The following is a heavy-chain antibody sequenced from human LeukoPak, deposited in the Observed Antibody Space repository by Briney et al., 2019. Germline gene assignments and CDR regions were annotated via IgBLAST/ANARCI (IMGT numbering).Heavy chain of an antibody. CDR3: AKGDGDYAALGEY. CDR2: ISGSGDST. J-gene: IGHJ4*02. V-gene: IGHV3-23*01. CDR1: GFTFSSYA. D-gene: IGHD4-17*01. Sequence: GGSLRLSCAAFGFTFSSYAMSWVRQAPEKGLEWVSAISGSGDSTYYADSVKGRFTISRDNSKNTLYLQMNSLRAEDTAVYYCAKGDGDYAALGEYWGQGTLVTVSS.